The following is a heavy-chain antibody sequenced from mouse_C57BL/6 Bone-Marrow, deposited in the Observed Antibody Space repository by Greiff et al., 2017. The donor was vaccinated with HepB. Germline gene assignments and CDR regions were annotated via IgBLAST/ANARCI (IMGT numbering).Heavy chain of an antibody. V-gene: IGHV5-16*01. CDR2: INYDGSST. CDR3: ARGYGSLDY. D-gene: IGHD1-1*01. Sequence: EVQLVESEGGLVQPGSSMKLSCTASGFTFSDYYMAWVRQVPEKGLEWVANINYDGSSTYYLDSLKSRFIISRDNAKNILYLQMSSLKSEDTATYYCARGYGSLDYWGQGTTLTVSS. J-gene: IGHJ2*01. CDR1: GFTFSDYY.